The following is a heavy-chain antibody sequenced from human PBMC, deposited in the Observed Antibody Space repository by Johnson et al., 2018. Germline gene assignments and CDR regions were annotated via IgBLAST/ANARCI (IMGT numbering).Heavy chain of an antibody. CDR2: ISYDGSNK. V-gene: IGHV3-30*18. CDR1: GFTFSSYG. CDR3: ANTLVEMATNGGAFDI. Sequence: QPGRALRLSCADSGFTFSSYGMHWVRQAPGKGLEWVAVISYDGSNKYYADSVKGRFTISRDNSKNTLSLQMNRLRAKDSAVSYCANTLVEMATNGGAFDIGGQGTMVTVSS. D-gene: IGHD5-24*01. J-gene: IGHJ3*02.